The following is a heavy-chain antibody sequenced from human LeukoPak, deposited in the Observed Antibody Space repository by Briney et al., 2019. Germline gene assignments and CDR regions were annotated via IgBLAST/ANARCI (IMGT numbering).Heavy chain of an antibody. V-gene: IGHV3-23*01. J-gene: IGHJ4*02. CDR1: GFTFNNYA. D-gene: IGHD3-22*01. CDR3: ASLDYFDSSDYGDY. Sequence: GGSLRLSCAASGFTFNNYAMSWVRQAPGKGLEWVSAISGSGGSTHYADSVKGRFTISRDNYKNTLTLQMNSLRAEDTALYYCASLDYFDSSDYGDYWGQGTLVTVSS. CDR2: ISGSGGST.